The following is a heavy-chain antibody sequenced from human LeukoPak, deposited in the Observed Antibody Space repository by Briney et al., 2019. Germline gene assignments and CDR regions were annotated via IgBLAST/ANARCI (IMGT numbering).Heavy chain of an antibody. CDR2: IYPGDSDT. CDR1: GYSFTSYW. D-gene: IGHD1/OR15-1a*01. V-gene: IGHV5-51*01. J-gene: IGHJ4*02. Sequence: GESLKISCKGSGYSFTSYWIGWVRQMPGKGLEWMGIIYPGDSDTRYSPSFQGQVTISADKSISTAYLQWSSLKASDTAMYYCARQEQDPSSPTLYYFDYWGQGTLVTVSS. CDR3: ARQEQDPSSPTLYYFDY.